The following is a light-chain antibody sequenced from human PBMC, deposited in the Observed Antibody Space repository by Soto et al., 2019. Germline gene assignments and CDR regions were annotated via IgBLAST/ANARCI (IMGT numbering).Light chain of an antibody. J-gene: IGKJ4*01. CDR3: QQSYSAPFT. Sequence: DIQMTQSPSSLSASVGDRVTITCRASQSIATYLNWYQQKPGKAPKLLIYAASILQTGGPSRFSGSGSGTDFTLTITGLLPDDFATYYCQQSYSAPFTFGGGTKVDIK. V-gene: IGKV1-39*01. CDR1: QSIATY. CDR2: AAS.